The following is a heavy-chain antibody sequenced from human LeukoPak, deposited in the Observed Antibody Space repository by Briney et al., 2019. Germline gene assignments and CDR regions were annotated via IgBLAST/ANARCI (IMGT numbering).Heavy chain of an antibody. V-gene: IGHV3-7*03. D-gene: IGHD3-10*01. CDR2: VKQDGREK. Sequence: AGGSLRLSCAASGFTLSTYWMIWVRQAPGKGLEWVANVKQDGREKYYVDSVKGRFTISRDNAKNSLYLQMNSLRAEDTAVYYCARVLGSGYFYGMDVWGKGTTVTVSS. CDR3: ARVLGSGYFYGMDV. J-gene: IGHJ6*04. CDR1: GFTLSTYW.